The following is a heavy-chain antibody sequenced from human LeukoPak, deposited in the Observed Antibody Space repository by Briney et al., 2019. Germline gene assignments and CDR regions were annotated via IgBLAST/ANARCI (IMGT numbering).Heavy chain of an antibody. Sequence: GGSLRLSCAASGFTFSDYYMSWIRQAPGKGLEWVPYISTSSSYTKYADSVKGRFTISRDNAKKSLYLQMNSLRADDSAVYYCARDRAPSGFYLGDFYYWGQGALVTVSS. CDR3: ARDRAPSGFYLGDFYY. CDR1: GFTFSDYY. J-gene: IGHJ4*02. V-gene: IGHV3-11*05. CDR2: ISTSSSYT. D-gene: IGHD3-22*01.